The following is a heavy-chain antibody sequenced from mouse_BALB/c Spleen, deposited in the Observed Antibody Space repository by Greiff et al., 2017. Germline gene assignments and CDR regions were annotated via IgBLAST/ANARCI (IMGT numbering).Heavy chain of an antibody. CDR3: AREGGNSFAY. V-gene: IGHV5-17*02. J-gene: IGHJ3*01. D-gene: IGHD2-1*01. CDR1: GFTFSSFG. Sequence: EVQLVESGGGLVQPGGSRKLSCAASGFTFSSFGMHWVRQAPEKGLEWVAYISSGSSTIYYADTVKGRFTISRDNPKNTLFLQMTSLRSEDTAMYYCAREGGNSFAYWGQGTLVTVSA. CDR2: ISSGSSTI.